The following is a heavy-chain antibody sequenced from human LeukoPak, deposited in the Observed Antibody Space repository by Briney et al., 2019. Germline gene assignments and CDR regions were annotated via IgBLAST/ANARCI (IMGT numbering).Heavy chain of an antibody. CDR1: GFTFSSYG. J-gene: IGHJ3*02. D-gene: IGHD6-19*01. Sequence: GALRLSCAASGFTFSSYGMHWVRQAPGKGLEWVAVISYDGSNKYYADSVKGRFTISRDNSTNTLYLQMNSLRAEDTAVYYCAKDWGRRAVAGDAFDIWGQGTMVTVSS. V-gene: IGHV3-30*18. CDR3: AKDWGRRAVAGDAFDI. CDR2: ISYDGSNK.